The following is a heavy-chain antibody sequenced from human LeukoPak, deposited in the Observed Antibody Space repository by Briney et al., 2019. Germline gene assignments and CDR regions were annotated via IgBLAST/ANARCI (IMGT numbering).Heavy chain of an antibody. J-gene: IGHJ4*02. V-gene: IGHV6-1*01. CDR1: GDSVSSNSAA. CDR3: ARDLGRWGDRLKYYFDY. D-gene: IGHD3-10*01. Sequence: SQTLSLTCAISGDSVSSNSAAWNWIRQSPSRGLEWLGRTYYRSKWYNDYAVSVKSRITINPDTSKNQFSLRLNSVTPEDTAVYYCARDLGRWGDRLKYYFDYWGQGTLVTVSS. CDR2: TYYRSKWYN.